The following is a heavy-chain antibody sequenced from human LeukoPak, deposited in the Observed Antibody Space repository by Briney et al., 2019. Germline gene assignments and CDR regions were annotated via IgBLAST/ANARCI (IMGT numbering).Heavy chain of an antibody. CDR2: LSDDGSNK. Sequence: GGSLRLSCAASGFTFSSYAMHWVRQAPGKGLERVAVLSDDGSNKYYADSVKGRFTISRDNFKNTLYLQMNSLRAEDTAVYYYARDKTAGLDYWGQGTLVTVSS. D-gene: IGHD2-21*02. J-gene: IGHJ4*02. V-gene: IGHV3-30-3*01. CDR3: ARDKTAGLDY. CDR1: GFTFSSYA.